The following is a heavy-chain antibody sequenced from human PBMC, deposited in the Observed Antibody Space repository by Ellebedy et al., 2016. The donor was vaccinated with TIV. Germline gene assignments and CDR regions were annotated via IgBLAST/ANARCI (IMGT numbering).Heavy chain of an antibody. Sequence: PGGSLRLSCAASGFTFSSYWMSWVRQVRQAPGKGLEWVANIRHDGGEKSYVDSVKGRFTISRDNAKNSLYLQMNSLGAEDTAVYYCAKDVSVGTTQSFYGMDVWGQGTTVTVSS. J-gene: IGHJ6*02. D-gene: IGHD1-7*01. V-gene: IGHV3-7*03. CDR3: AKDVSVGTTQSFYGMDV. CDR2: IRHDGGEK. CDR1: GFTFSSYW.